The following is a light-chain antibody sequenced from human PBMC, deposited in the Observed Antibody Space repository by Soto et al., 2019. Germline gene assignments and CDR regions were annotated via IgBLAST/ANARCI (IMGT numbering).Light chain of an antibody. CDR2: DAS. CDR3: QQYGTSPPQT. V-gene: IGKV3D-20*01. CDR1: QSVSSDF. Sequence: EIVLTQSPATLSLSPGERATLSCGASQSVSSDFLAWYQQKPGLAPRLLIFDASIRATGIPDRFSGSGSGTDFTLTIGRLEPEDFAVYYCQQYGTSPPQTFGQGTKVEIK. J-gene: IGKJ1*01.